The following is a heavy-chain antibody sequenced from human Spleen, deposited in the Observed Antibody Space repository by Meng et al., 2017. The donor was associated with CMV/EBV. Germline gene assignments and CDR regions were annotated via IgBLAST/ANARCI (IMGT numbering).Heavy chain of an antibody. CDR3: VRDHPVAVWYFHH. V-gene: IGHV3-11*01. Sequence: CAASGFTVSDYYMSWIRQAPGKGLEWISFISYSGHDINYADSVKGRFTISRDNAKNSVFLQMNSLRADDTAVYYCVRDHPVAVWYFHHWGQGTLVTVSS. CDR2: ISYSGHDI. CDR1: GFTVSDYY. D-gene: IGHD3-16*01. J-gene: IGHJ1*01.